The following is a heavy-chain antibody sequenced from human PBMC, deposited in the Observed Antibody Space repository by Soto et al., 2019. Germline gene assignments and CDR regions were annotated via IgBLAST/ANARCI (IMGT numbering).Heavy chain of an antibody. CDR2: IYYSGSA. Sequence: SETLSLTCTVSGGSISSYYWSWIRQPPGKGLEWIGYIYYSGSANYNPSLKSRVTISVDTSKNQFSLKLSSVTAADTAVYYCARDQGITTFGVYSMYYYGMDVWGQGTTVTVS. CDR3: ARDQGITTFGVYSMYYYGMDV. CDR1: GGSISSYY. D-gene: IGHD3-3*01. J-gene: IGHJ6*02. V-gene: IGHV4-59*01.